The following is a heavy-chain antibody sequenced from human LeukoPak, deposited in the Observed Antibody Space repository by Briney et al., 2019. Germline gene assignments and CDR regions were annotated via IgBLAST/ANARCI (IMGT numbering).Heavy chain of an antibody. CDR3: XXXXXXXXXXGYYYGPFDY. D-gene: IGHD3-22*01. J-gene: IGHJ4*02. Sequence: SETLSLTCTVSGGSISSSSYYWGWIRQPPGKGLEWIGSIYYTGSTYYNPSLKSRVTISVDTSKNQFSLKLSSVTAADTAVYYXXXXXXXXXXXGYYYGPFDYWGQGTLVTVSS. V-gene: IGHV4-39*01. CDR1: GGSISSSSYY. CDR2: IYYTGST.